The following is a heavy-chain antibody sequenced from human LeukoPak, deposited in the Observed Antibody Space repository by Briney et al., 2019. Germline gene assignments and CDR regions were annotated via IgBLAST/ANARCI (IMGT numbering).Heavy chain of an antibody. CDR1: GFTFSSYA. CDR3: AKYNGDALYYFDY. D-gene: IGHD4-17*01. V-gene: IGHV3-23*01. J-gene: IGHJ4*02. CDR2: ISGSGGST. Sequence: PGGSLRLSCAASGFTFSSYAMSWVRQAPGKGLEWVSAISGSGGSTYCADSVKGRFTISRDNSKNTLYLQMNSLGAEDTAVYYCAKYNGDALYYFDYWGQGTLVTVSS.